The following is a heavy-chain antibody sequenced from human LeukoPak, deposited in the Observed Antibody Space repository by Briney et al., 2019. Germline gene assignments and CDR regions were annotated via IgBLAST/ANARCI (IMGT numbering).Heavy chain of an antibody. V-gene: IGHV1-69*04. Sequence: SVKISCKASGGTFSSYAISWVRQAPGQGLEWMGRIIPILGIANYEQKFQGRVTITADKSTSTAYMELSSLRSEDTAVYYCARGALSGIAIHLAAFDIWGQGTMVTVSS. J-gene: IGHJ3*02. CDR2: IIPILGIA. CDR1: GGTFSSYA. CDR3: ARGALSGIAIHLAAFDI. D-gene: IGHD6-13*01.